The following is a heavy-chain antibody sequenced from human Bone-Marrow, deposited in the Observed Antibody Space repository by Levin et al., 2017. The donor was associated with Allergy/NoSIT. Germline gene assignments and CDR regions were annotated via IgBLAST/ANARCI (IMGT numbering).Heavy chain of an antibody. CDR2: IRSSGTSI. V-gene: IGHV3-48*03. CDR1: GFSFSSSE. J-gene: IGHJ4*02. CDR3: ARALRY. Sequence: GESLKISCAASGFSFSSSEMNWVRQAPGKGLEWVSYIRSSGTSIYYADSVKGRFTISRDNAKNSLYLQMDSLRPEDTGMYYCARALRYWGQGTLVTVSS.